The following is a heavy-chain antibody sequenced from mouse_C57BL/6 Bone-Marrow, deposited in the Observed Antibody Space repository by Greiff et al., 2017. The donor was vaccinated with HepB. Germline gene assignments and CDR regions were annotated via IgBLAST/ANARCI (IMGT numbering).Heavy chain of an antibody. CDR1: GYTFTSYW. CDR3: ASSRITTVRGYWYFDV. Sequence: QVQLQQPGAELVRPGSSVKLSCKASGYTFTSYWMHWVKQRPIQGLEWIGNIDPSDSETHYNQKFKEKATLTVDKSSSTAYMQLSSLTSEDSAVYYCASSRITTVRGYWYFDVWGTGTTVTVSS. J-gene: IGHJ1*03. D-gene: IGHD2-4*01. V-gene: IGHV1-52*01. CDR2: IDPSDSET.